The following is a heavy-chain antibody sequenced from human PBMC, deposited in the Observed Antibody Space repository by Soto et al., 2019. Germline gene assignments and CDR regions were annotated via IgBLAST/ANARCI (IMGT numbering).Heavy chain of an antibody. D-gene: IGHD3-22*01. Sequence: GGSLRLSCAAPGFTFRSYAMSWVRQAPGKGLEWVSAISGSGGSTYYADSVKGRFTISRDNSKNTLYLQMNSLRAEDTAVYYCAKDLSYDSSGSNWFDPWGQGTLVTVSS. CDR2: ISGSGGST. V-gene: IGHV3-23*01. CDR1: GFTFRSYA. J-gene: IGHJ5*02. CDR3: AKDLSYDSSGSNWFDP.